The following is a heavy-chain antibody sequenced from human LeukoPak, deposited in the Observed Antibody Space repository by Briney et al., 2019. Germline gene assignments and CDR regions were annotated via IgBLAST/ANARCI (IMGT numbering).Heavy chain of an antibody. CDR2: ISGSGGST. CDR3: AKEGAYYYDSHFDY. V-gene: IGHV3-23*01. Sequence: QPGGSLRLSCAASGFTFSSYAMSWVGQAPGKGLEWVSSISGSGGSTYYADSVKGRFTISRDNSKNTLYLQMNSLRAEDTAVYYCAKEGAYYYDSHFDYWGQGTLVTVSS. J-gene: IGHJ4*02. D-gene: IGHD3-22*01. CDR1: GFTFSSYA.